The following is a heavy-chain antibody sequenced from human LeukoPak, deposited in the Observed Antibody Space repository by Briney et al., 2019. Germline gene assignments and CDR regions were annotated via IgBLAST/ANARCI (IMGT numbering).Heavy chain of an antibody. Sequence: SETLSLTCTVSGGSISSYYWSWIRQPAGKGLEWIGRIYTSGSTNYNPSLKSRITMSVDTSKNQFSLKLSSVTAADTAVYYCARVVRTTVTNYPFDYWGQGTLVTVSS. J-gene: IGHJ4*02. D-gene: IGHD4-17*01. CDR2: IYTSGST. CDR3: ARVVRTTVTNYPFDY. V-gene: IGHV4-4*07. CDR1: GGSISSYY.